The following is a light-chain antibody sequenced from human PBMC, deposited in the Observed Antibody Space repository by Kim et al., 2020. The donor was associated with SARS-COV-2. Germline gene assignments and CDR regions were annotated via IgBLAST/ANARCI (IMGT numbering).Light chain of an antibody. J-gene: IGLJ3*02. Sequence: SVKLTCTLSSWHISYSIAWHQQQPGKAPRYLMKLEGSASYNRGSGVPARYSGSSSGADRYLTISNLQSDDEADYCCETWDTNTRVFGGGTQLTVL. CDR3: ETWDTNTRV. V-gene: IGLV4-60*03. CDR1: SWHISYS. CDR2: LEGSASY.